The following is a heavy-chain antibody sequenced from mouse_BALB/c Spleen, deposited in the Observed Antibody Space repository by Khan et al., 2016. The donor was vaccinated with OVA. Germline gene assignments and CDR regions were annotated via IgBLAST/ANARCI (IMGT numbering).Heavy chain of an antibody. D-gene: IGHD3-3*01. CDR3: APAGTGDNFDY. CDR2: IDPATDNS. J-gene: IGHJ2*01. V-gene: IGHV14-3*02. CDR1: GFTFKDSP. Sequence: VQLKQSGAELVKPGASVKLSCTASGFTFKDSPMHWVKQSPDQGLEWIGRIDPATDNSKYDPSFPGQSTIPADTSSNTAYLHLSSLRSEDTAVYDCAPAGTGDNFDYGGQGTTVTVSS.